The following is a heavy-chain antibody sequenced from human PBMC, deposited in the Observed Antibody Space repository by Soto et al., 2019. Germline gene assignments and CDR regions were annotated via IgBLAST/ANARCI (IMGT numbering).Heavy chain of an antibody. V-gene: IGHV3-48*02. J-gene: IGHJ6*02. D-gene: IGHD2-15*01. CDR1: GFTFSSYS. CDR3: AREAPYCSGGSCYSARSGMDV. CDR2: ISSSSSTI. Sequence: EVQLVESGGGLVQPGGSLRLSCAASGFTFSSYSMNWVRQAPGKGLEWVSYISSSSSTIYYADSVKARFTISRDNAKNSLYLQMNSLRDEDTAVYYCAREAPYCSGGSCYSARSGMDVWGQGTTVTVSS.